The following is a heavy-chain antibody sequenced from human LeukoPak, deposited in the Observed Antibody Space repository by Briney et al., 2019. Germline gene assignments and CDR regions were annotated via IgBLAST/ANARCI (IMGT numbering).Heavy chain of an antibody. CDR1: GFTFTNYW. CDR3: ARDKYDFWSGYHEGYFDY. D-gene: IGHD3-3*01. V-gene: IGHV3-66*02. CDR2: IYSGGNT. J-gene: IGHJ4*02. Sequence: GGSLRLSCAASGFTFTNYWMTWVRQAPGKGLEWVSVIYSGGNTYYADSVKGRFTISRDNSKNTLYLQMNSLRTEDTAVYYCARDKYDFWSGYHEGYFDYWGQGTLVTVSS.